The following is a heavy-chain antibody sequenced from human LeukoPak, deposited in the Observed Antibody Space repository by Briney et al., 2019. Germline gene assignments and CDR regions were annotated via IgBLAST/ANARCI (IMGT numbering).Heavy chain of an antibody. CDR3: AKVPYSDYGSGRPPFMDV. Sequence: GGSLRLSCAASGFTFSNYTMSWGRQAPGKGGEWVSTISNNGRDTYYADSVRGRYTIYRDNQENTVYMKRNNLSAEDTAIHYCAKVPYSDYGSGRPPFMDVWGQGTTVAVSS. D-gene: IGHD3-10*01. CDR1: GFTFSNYT. J-gene: IGHJ6*02. V-gene: IGHV3-23*01. CDR2: ISNNGRDT.